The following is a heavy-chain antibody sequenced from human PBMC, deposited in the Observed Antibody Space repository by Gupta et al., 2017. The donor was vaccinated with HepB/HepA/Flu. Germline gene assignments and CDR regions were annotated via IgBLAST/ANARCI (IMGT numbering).Heavy chain of an antibody. D-gene: IGHD2-2*01. CDR2: IDPNTGGT. CDR3: ARDLHCSSASCHAFDI. Sequence: QVQLVQSGAEVTNPGASVKLSCKASGYTFTALYIHWVRQAPGQGLEWMGWIDPNTGGTYYAQKFQGRVTMTRDTCMSTAFRELGGLKYDDTGLYYCARDLHCSSASCHAFDIWGQGTMITVSS. J-gene: IGHJ3*02. CDR1: GYTFTALY. V-gene: IGHV1-2*02.